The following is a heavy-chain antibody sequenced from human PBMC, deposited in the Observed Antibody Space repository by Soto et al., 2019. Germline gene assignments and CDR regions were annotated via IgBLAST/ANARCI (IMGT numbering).Heavy chain of an antibody. J-gene: IGHJ4*02. Sequence: GGSLRLSCAASGFTFSDYCMSWIRQAPGKGLEWVSYISSSDTIISYADSVKGRFTISRDNAKNSLYLQMNSLRAEDTAVYYCARDLGYYDSSGYFDYWGQGTLVTVSS. V-gene: IGHV3-11*01. D-gene: IGHD3-22*01. CDR1: GFTFSDYC. CDR2: ISSSDTII. CDR3: ARDLGYYDSSGYFDY.